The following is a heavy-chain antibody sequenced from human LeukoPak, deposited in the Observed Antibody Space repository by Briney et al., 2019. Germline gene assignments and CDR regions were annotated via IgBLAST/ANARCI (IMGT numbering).Heavy chain of an antibody. CDR3: AINRRWLQLRDAFDI. J-gene: IGHJ3*02. CDR1: GSTFTGYY. V-gene: IGHV1-2*02. CDR2: INPNSGGT. D-gene: IGHD5-24*01. Sequence: GASGTVSCKASGSTFTGYYMHWVRQAPGQGLEWRGWINPNSGGTNYAQKFQGRVTMTRDTSISTAYMELSRLRSDDTAVYYCAINRRWLQLRDAFDIWGQGTVVTVSS.